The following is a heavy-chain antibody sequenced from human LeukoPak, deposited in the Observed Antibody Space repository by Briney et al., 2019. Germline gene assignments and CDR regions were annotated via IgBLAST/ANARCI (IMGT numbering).Heavy chain of an antibody. V-gene: IGHV4-59*01. CDR1: GGSISSYY. CDR2: IYYSGST. Sequence: SETRSLTCTVSGGSISSYYWSWIRQPPGKGLEWIGYIYYSGSTTYNPSLKSRVTISVDTSKNQFSLKLSSVTAADTAVYYCARDRYYYDSSGYRFFDYWGQGTLVTVSS. D-gene: IGHD3-22*01. J-gene: IGHJ4*02. CDR3: ARDRYYYDSSGYRFFDY.